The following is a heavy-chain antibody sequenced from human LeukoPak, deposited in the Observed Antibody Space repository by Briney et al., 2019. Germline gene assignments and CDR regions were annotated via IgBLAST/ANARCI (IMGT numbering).Heavy chain of an antibody. V-gene: IGHV3-7*03. CDR2: IREDGSEK. CDR3: AKDRLYYYDSSGQFDY. Sequence: TGGSLRLSCAGSGFTFSSHWMSWVRQSPGKGPEWVAHIREDGSEKYYVDSVKGRFTISRDNAKNSLYLQMNSLRAEDTALYYCAKDRLYYYDSSGQFDYWGQGTLVTVSS. J-gene: IGHJ4*02. D-gene: IGHD3-22*01. CDR1: GFTFSSHW.